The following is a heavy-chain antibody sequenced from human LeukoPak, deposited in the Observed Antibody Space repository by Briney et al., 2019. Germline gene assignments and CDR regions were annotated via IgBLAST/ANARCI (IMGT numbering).Heavy chain of an antibody. CDR2: IYHSGST. CDR1: GGSIISTSFY. CDR3: ARLYYDSRGYYWFDR. J-gene: IGHJ5*02. D-gene: IGHD3-22*01. Sequence: SETLSLTCTVSGGSIISTSFYWGWIRQPPGKGLAWLGSIYHSGSTYDNPSLKSRVAISVDRSKNQFSLKLSSVTAADTAVYYCARLYYDSRGYYWFDRWGQGTLVTVSS. V-gene: IGHV4-39*01.